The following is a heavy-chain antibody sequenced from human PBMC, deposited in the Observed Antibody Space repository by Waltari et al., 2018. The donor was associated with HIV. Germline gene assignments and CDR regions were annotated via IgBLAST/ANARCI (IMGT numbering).Heavy chain of an antibody. CDR3: AKLNITASGTKFES. D-gene: IGHD3-9*01. V-gene: IGHV4-34*02. J-gene: IGHJ4*02. CDR2: INTGGGI. CDR1: SGSFSGNF. Sequence: QLQQWGAGLLRPSETLSLPCAVYSGSFSGNFWPWVRQPPGKGLAWLGEINTGGGINYNPSLKNRVTLSVDAAKNQFSLKLTSVTATDTALYYCAKLNITASGTKFESWGQGTLVTVSS.